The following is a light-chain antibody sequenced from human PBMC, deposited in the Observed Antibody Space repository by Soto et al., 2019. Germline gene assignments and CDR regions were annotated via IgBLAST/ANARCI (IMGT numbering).Light chain of an antibody. Sequence: EIVLPQSPATLSLSPGARAPLSCRASQSVSSYLAWYQQNTGQAPRLLIYDASNRATGIPARFSGSGSGTDFTLTISSLEPEDFAVYYCQQRRTFGQGTKVDIK. V-gene: IGKV3-11*01. CDR1: QSVSSY. CDR2: DAS. J-gene: IGKJ1*01. CDR3: QQRRT.